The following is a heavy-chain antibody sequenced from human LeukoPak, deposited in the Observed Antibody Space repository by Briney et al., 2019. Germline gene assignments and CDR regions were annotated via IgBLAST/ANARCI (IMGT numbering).Heavy chain of an antibody. CDR1: GYTFTIYG. V-gene: IGHV1-18*01. D-gene: IGHD3-10*01. Sequence: GASVKVSCKASGYTFTIYGISWVRQAPGQGLEWMGWISAYNGNTNYARKLQGRVTMTTDTSMSTAYMELGGLRSDDTAVYYCARGPGNYYGSGSYYDPWGQGTLVTVSS. CDR3: ARGPGNYYGSGSYYDP. J-gene: IGHJ5*02. CDR2: ISAYNGNT.